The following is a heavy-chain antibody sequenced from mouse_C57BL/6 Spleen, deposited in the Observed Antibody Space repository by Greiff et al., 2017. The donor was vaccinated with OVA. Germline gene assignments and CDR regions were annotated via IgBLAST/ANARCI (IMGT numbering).Heavy chain of an antibody. Sequence: EVKLVESGGDLVKPGGSLKLSCAASGFTFSSYGMSWVRQTPDKRLEWVATISSGGSYTYYPDSVKGRFTISRDNAKNTLYLQMSSLKSEDTAMYYCARHEGYYYGSSYGYFDVWGTGTTVTVSS. V-gene: IGHV5-6*01. CDR2: ISSGGSYT. CDR1: GFTFSSYG. J-gene: IGHJ1*03. D-gene: IGHD1-1*01. CDR3: ARHEGYYYGSSYGYFDV.